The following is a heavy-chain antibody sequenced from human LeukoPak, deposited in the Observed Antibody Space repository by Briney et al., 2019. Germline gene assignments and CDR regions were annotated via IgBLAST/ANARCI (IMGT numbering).Heavy chain of an antibody. CDR2: ISYDGSNK. D-gene: IGHD6-13*01. Sequence: PGRSLRLSCAASGFTFSSYAMHWVRQAPGKGLEWVAVISYDGSNKYYADSVKGRFTISRDNSKNTLYLQMNSLRAEDTAVYYCARDLSPSSWGYYYYGMDVWGQGTTVTVSS. CDR1: GFTFSSYA. J-gene: IGHJ6*02. V-gene: IGHV3-30*04. CDR3: ARDLSPSSWGYYYYGMDV.